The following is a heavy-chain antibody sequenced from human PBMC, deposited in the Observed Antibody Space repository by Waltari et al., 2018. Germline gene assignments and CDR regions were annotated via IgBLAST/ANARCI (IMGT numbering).Heavy chain of an antibody. J-gene: IGHJ6*02. Sequence: QMQLVQSGPEVKKPGTSVKVSCKASGFTFTSSAVQWMRQARGQRLEWIGWIVVGSGNTNYAQKFQERVTITRDMSTSTAYMELSSLRSEDTAVYYCAADPDSSGYYDGDGGMDVWGQGTTVTVSS. CDR2: IVVGSGNT. V-gene: IGHV1-58*01. CDR1: GFTFTSSA. D-gene: IGHD3-22*01. CDR3: AADPDSSGYYDGDGGMDV.